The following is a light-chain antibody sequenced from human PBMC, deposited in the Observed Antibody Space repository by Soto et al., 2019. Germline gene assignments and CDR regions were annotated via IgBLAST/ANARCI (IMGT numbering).Light chain of an antibody. CDR1: QSVSSTY. V-gene: IGKV3-20*01. J-gene: IGKJ1*01. CDR3: QQYGNSPRT. CDR2: GAS. Sequence: EIVLTQSPGTLSLSPGERATLSCRASQSVSSTYLAWYQQKPGQAPRLLIYGASTRATGIPDRFSVSASGTDFTLTISRLEPEDFAVYYCQQYGNSPRTFGQGTKVEIK.